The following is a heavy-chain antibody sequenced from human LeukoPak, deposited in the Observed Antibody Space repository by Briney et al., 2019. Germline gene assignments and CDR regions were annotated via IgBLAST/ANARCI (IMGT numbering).Heavy chain of an antibody. CDR3: AKDDLAPFDY. CDR1: GFTFSSYN. CDR2: IRYDGSNK. V-gene: IGHV3-30*02. J-gene: IGHJ4*02. Sequence: GGSLRLSCVASGFTFSSYNMNWVRQAPGKGLEWVAFIRYDGSNKYYADSVKGRFTISRDNSKNTLYLQMNSLRAEDTAVYYCAKDDLAPFDYWGQGTLVTVSS.